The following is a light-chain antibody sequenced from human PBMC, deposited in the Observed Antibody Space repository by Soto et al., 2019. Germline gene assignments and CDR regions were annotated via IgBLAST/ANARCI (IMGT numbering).Light chain of an antibody. CDR3: QQRSNWPFT. V-gene: IGKV1-12*01. J-gene: IGKJ3*01. CDR2: SAS. CDR1: QGISRW. Sequence: DIQMTQLPSSMSASVGDRVTITCRASQGISRWLAWYHQKPGKAPNLLIYSASTLHSGVPSRFSGSGSGTDFTLTISSLQPEDFAVYYCQQRSNWPFTFGPGTKVDIK.